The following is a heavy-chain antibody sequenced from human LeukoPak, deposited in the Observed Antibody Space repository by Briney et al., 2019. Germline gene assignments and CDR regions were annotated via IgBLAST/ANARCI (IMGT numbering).Heavy chain of an antibody. CDR1: GFTFSSYE. V-gene: IGHV3-48*03. Sequence: GGSLRLSCAASGFTFSSYEMNWVRQAPGKGREWVSYISSSGSTIYYADSVKGRFTISRDNAKNSLYLQMNSLRAEDTAVYYCARVARDVVVVAATMDVWGQGTTVTVSS. CDR3: ARVARDVVVVAATMDV. D-gene: IGHD2-15*01. J-gene: IGHJ6*02. CDR2: ISSSGSTI.